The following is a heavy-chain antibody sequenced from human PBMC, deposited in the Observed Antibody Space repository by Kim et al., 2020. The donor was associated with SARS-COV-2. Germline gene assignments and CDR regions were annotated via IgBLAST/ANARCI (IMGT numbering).Heavy chain of an antibody. V-gene: IGHV3-23*01. CDR1: GFTFSSYA. D-gene: IGHD6-13*01. CDR3: AKDFYSSSWSYNFDY. Sequence: GGSLRLSCAASGFTFSSYAMSWVRQAPGKGLEWVSAISGSGGSTYYADSVKGRFTISRDNSKNTLYLQMNSLRAEDTAVYYCAKDFYSSSWSYNFDYWGQGTLVTVSS. J-gene: IGHJ4*02. CDR2: ISGSGGST.